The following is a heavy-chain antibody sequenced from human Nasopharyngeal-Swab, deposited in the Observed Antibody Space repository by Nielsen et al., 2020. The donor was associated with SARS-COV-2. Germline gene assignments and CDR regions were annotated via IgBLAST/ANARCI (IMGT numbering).Heavy chain of an antibody. CDR3: ATDRHGFIRGGFDY. CDR2: FDPEDGET. V-gene: IGHV1-24*01. J-gene: IGHJ4*02. CDR1: GYTITELS. D-gene: IGHD3-10*01. Sequence: ASVKVSCKVSGYTITELSIHWVRQAPGKGLEWMGGFDPEDGETIYAQKFQGRVTMTEDTSTDTAYMELSSLRSEDTAVYYCATDRHGFIRGGFDYWGQGTLVTVSS.